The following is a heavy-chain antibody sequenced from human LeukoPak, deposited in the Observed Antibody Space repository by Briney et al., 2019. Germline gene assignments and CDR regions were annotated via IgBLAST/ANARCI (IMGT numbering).Heavy chain of an antibody. Sequence: GGSLRLPCAASGFTFSSYWMSWVRQAPGKGLEWVANIKQAGSEKYYVDSVKGRFTISRDNAKNSLYLQMNSLRAEDTAVYYCARDLRGYCSSTSCYEAFFDYWGQGTLVTVSS. J-gene: IGHJ4*02. D-gene: IGHD2-2*01. CDR3: ARDLRGYCSSTSCYEAFFDY. CDR1: GFTFSSYW. CDR2: IKQAGSEK. V-gene: IGHV3-7*01.